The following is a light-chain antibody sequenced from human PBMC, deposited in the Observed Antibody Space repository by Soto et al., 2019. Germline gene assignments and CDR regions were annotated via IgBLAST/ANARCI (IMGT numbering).Light chain of an antibody. Sequence: DIQMTQSPSNLSASVGDRVTIACRASQPIGRLLAWYQVKPGTAPKLLIYDASNLENGVPSKFSGSGSGTEFTLAINRLHPDDFATYYRQPYSSYPLTFGGGTKLEIK. CDR2: DAS. J-gene: IGKJ4*01. CDR3: QPYSSYPLT. CDR1: QPIGRL. V-gene: IGKV1-5*01.